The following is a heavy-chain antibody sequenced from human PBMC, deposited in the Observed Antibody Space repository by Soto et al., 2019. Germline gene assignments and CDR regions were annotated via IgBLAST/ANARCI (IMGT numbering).Heavy chain of an antibody. CDR3: ARASNKRGYSYDPDY. D-gene: IGHD5-18*01. J-gene: IGHJ4*02. CDR1: GGSFSGYY. V-gene: IGHV4-34*01. CDR2: INHSGST. Sequence: QVQLQQWGAGLLKPSETLSLTCAVYGGSFSGYYWTWIRQPPGKGLEWIGEINHSGSTNCNPSLKSRVTISVDTSKNQFSLKLSSVTAADTAVYYCARASNKRGYSYDPDYWGQGTLVTVSS.